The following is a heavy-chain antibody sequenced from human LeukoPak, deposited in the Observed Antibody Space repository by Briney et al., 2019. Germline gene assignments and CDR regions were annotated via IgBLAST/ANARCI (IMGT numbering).Heavy chain of an antibody. J-gene: IGHJ6*02. CDR3: AKDGGTVTHGMDV. CDR2: IYSGGST. D-gene: IGHD4-11*01. V-gene: IGHV3-53*05. Sequence: GGSLRLSCAASGFTVSSNYMSWVRQAPGKGLEWVSVIYSGGSTYYADSVKGRFTISRDNSKNTLYLQMNSLRAEDTAVYYCAKDGGTVTHGMDVWGQGTTVTVSS. CDR1: GFTVSSNY.